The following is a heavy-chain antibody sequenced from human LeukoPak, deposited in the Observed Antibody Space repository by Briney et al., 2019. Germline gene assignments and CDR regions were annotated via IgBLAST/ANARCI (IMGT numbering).Heavy chain of an antibody. CDR2: IYHSGST. CDR3: ARRTRDYYYYYYMDV. J-gene: IGHJ6*03. V-gene: IGHV4-38-2*02. CDR1: GYSISSGYY. Sequence: SSETLSLTCTVSGYSISSGYYWGWIRQPPGKGLEWIGSIYHSGSTYYNPSLKSRVTISVDTSKNQFSLKLSSVTAADTAVYYCARRTRDYYYYYYMDVWGKGTTVTVSS.